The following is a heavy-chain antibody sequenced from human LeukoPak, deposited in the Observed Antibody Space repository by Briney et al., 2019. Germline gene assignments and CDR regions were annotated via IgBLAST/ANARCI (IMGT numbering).Heavy chain of an antibody. CDR2: IYTSGST. D-gene: IGHD4-17*01. Sequence: SETLSLTCTVSGGSISSGSYYWSWIRQPAGKGLEWIGRIYTSGSTNYNPSLKSRVTISVDTSKNQFSLKLSSVTAADTAVYYCARSGDYRHWYFDLWGRGTLVTVSS. CDR1: GGSISSGSYY. V-gene: IGHV4-61*02. CDR3: ARSGDYRHWYFDL. J-gene: IGHJ2*01.